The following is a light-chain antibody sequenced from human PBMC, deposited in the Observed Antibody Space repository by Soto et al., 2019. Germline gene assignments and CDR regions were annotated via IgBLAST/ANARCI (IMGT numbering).Light chain of an antibody. CDR3: QSYDISLSGRV. CDR2: GNS. J-gene: IGLJ3*02. V-gene: IGLV1-40*01. Sequence: QSVLTQPPSVSGAPGQRVTISCTGSSSNIGAGYDVHWYQQLPGTAPKLLIYGNSNRPSGVPDRFSGSRSGTSASLAITGLQAEDEADYYCQSYDISLSGRVCGGGTKLPVL. CDR1: SSNIGAGYD.